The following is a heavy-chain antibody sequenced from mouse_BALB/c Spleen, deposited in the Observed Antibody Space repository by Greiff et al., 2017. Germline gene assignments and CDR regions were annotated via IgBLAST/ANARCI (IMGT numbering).Heavy chain of an antibody. V-gene: IGHV1-69*02. CDR2: IYPSDSYT. CDR1: GYTFTSYW. Sequence: VKLMEPGAELVRPGASVKLSCKASGYTFTSYWINWVKQRPGQGLEWIGNIYPSDSYTNYNQKFKDKATLTVDKSSSTAYMQLSSPTSEDSAVYYCTRSRYDGYYYFDYWGQGTTLTVSS. J-gene: IGHJ2*01. D-gene: IGHD2-3*01. CDR3: TRSRYDGYYYFDY.